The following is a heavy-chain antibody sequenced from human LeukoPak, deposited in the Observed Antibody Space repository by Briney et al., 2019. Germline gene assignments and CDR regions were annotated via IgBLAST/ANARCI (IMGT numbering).Heavy chain of an antibody. CDR3: AKGLGVYYYYMDV. CDR2: IWYDGSNK. J-gene: IGHJ6*03. D-gene: IGHD5-12*01. Sequence: GRSLRLSCAASGFTFSSYGMHWVRQAPGKGLEWVAVIWYDGSNKYYADSVKGRFTISRDNSKNTLYLQMNSLRAEDTAVYYCAKGLGVYYYYMDVWGKGTTVTVSS. CDR1: GFTFSSYG. V-gene: IGHV3-30*18.